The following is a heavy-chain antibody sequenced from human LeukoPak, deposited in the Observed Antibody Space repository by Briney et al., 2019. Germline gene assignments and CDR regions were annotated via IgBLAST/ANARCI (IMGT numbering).Heavy chain of an antibody. CDR1: GGTFSSYA. J-gene: IGHJ6*03. D-gene: IGHD3-10*01. CDR3: ARDIRPSGFGELFNYYYYYYMDV. V-gene: IGHV1-69*05. Sequence: SVKVSCKASGGTFSSYAISWVRQAPGQGLEWMGGIIPIFGTANYAQKFQGRVTITTDESTSTAYMELSSLRSEDTAVYYCARDIRPSGFGELFNYYYYYYMDVWGKGTTVTVSS. CDR2: IIPIFGTA.